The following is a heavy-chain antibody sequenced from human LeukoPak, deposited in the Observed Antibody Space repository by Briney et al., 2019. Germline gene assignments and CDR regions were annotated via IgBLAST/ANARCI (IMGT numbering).Heavy chain of an antibody. V-gene: IGHV4-59*01. CDR1: GGSISSYY. J-gene: IGHJ4*02. CDR2: IYYSGST. Sequence: SETLSLTCTVSGGSISSYYWSWIRQPPGKGLERMGYIYYSGSTNYNPSLKSRVTISVDTSKNQFSLKLSSVTAADTAVYYCARELDYYGSGSPTKGYYFDYWGQGTLVTVSS. D-gene: IGHD3-10*01. CDR3: ARELDYYGSGSPTKGYYFDY.